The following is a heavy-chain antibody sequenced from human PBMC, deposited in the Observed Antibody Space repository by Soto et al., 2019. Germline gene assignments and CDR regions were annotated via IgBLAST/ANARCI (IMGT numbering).Heavy chain of an antibody. J-gene: IGHJ4*02. CDR1: GGSISSYY. V-gene: IGHV4-59*01. D-gene: IGHD3-22*01. CDR3: ARRYYYDSSGSLLDY. CDR2: IYYSGST. Sequence: SETLSLTCTVSGGSISSYYWSWIRQPPGKGLEWIGYIYYSGSTNYNPSLKSRVTISVDTSKNQFSLKLSSVTAADTAVYYCARRYYYDSSGSLLDYWGQGALVTVSS.